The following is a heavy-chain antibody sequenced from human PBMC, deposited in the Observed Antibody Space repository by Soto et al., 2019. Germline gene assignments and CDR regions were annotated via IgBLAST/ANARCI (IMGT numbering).Heavy chain of an antibody. CDR3: AKLGSSSWSPHYYFDY. D-gene: IGHD2-2*01. CDR2: ITASGGDT. Sequence: EVQLLESGGGLIQPGGSLRLSCAASGFTFNNYAMGWVRQAPGKGLEWVSAITASGGDTYYTDSVKGRFAISRDNSKNTLYLQMNSLRVEDTGVYYCAKLGSSSWSPHYYFDYWGQGTLVTVSS. V-gene: IGHV3-23*01. CDR1: GFTFNNYA. J-gene: IGHJ4*02.